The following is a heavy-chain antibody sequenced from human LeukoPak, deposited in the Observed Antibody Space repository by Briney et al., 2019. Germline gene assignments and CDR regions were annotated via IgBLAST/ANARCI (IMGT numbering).Heavy chain of an antibody. J-gene: IGHJ3*02. CDR1: GFTFSSYE. Sequence: PGGSLRLSCAASGFTFSSYEMNWVRQAPGKGLEWVSYISSSGSTIYYADSVKGRFTISRDNAKNSLYLQMNSLRAEDTAVYYCAAPMVRGVIADAFDIWGQGTMVTVSS. CDR2: ISSSGSTI. D-gene: IGHD3-10*01. CDR3: AAPMVRGVIADAFDI. V-gene: IGHV3-48*03.